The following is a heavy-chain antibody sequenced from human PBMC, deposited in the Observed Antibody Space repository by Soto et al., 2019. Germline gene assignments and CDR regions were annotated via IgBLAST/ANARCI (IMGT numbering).Heavy chain of an antibody. D-gene: IGHD6-19*01. J-gene: IGHJ4*02. CDR3: AGGGSGWSRGY. Sequence: PSETLSLTCAVYGGSFSGYYWIWIRQPPGKGLEWIGEINHSGSTNYNPSLKSRVTISVDTSKNQFSLKLSSVTAADTAVYYCAGGGSGWSRGYWGQGTLVTVSS. V-gene: IGHV4-34*01. CDR1: GGSFSGYY. CDR2: INHSGST.